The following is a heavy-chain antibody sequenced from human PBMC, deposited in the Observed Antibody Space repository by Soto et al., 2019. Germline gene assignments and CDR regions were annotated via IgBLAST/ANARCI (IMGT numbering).Heavy chain of an antibody. CDR2: MYHSGNT. CDR3: ARDSAPYSSGWYRGNYYYGMDV. Sequence: ETLSLTCTVSGDSIRSNNYYWGWIRQPPGKGLEWIGSMYHSGNTYHNPSLKSRVTISVDTSKNQFSLKLSSVTAADTAVYYCARDSAPYSSGWYRGNYYYGMDVWGQGTTVTVSS. D-gene: IGHD6-19*01. J-gene: IGHJ6*02. V-gene: IGHV4-39*07. CDR1: GDSIRSNNYY.